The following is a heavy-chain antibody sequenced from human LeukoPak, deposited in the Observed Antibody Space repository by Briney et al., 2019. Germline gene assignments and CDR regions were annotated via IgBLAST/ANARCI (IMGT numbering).Heavy chain of an antibody. Sequence: GGSLRLSCAASGFTFSSHAMSWVRQAPGKGLEWVSAISGSGGSTYYADSVKGRFTISRDNSKNTLYLQMNSLRAEDTAVYYCAKDRVVRGVIINLDYWGQGTLVTVSS. CDR3: AKDRVVRGVIINLDY. CDR1: GFTFSSHA. J-gene: IGHJ4*02. V-gene: IGHV3-23*01. D-gene: IGHD3-10*01. CDR2: ISGSGGST.